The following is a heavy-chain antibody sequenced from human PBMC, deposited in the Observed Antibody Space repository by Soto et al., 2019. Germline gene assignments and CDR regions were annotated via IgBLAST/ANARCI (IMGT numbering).Heavy chain of an antibody. Sequence: QEQLQESGPGLVKPSQTLSLTCTVSGDSISSGSYYWSKIRQHPGKGLEWIGYIFYSGRTYYNPSLQSRVNMSVDTSRNQFSLRLSSVTAADTAVYYCARGGSGDIVVVSAIDYWGQGTLVTVSS. CDR2: IFYSGRT. J-gene: IGHJ4*02. CDR1: GDSISSGSYY. CDR3: ARGGSGDIVVVSAIDY. V-gene: IGHV4-31*03. D-gene: IGHD2-15*01.